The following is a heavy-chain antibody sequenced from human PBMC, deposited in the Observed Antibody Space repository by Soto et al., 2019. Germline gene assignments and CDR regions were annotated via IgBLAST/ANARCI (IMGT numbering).Heavy chain of an antibody. V-gene: IGHV3-21*01. CDR1: GFTFSSYS. D-gene: IGHD3-10*01. CDR2: ISSSSSYI. J-gene: IGHJ6*02. CDR3: ARVFGFGVTYYYYGMDV. Sequence: GGSLRLSCAASGFTFSSYSMNWVRQAPGKGLEWVSSISSSSSYIYYADSVKGRFTISRDNAKNSLYLQMNSQRAEDTAVYCCARVFGFGVTYYYYGMDVWGQGTTVTVTS.